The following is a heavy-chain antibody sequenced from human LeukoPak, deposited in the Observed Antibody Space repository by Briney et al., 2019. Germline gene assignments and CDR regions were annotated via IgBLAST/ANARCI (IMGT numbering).Heavy chain of an antibody. V-gene: IGHV1-2*04. Sequence: ASVKVSCKASGYTFTGYYMHWVRQAPGQGLEWMGWINPNSGGTNYAQKFQGWVTMTRDTSISTAYMELSRLRSDDTAVYYCAREGYYYDSSGSLGGNWFDPWGQGTLVTVSS. D-gene: IGHD3-22*01. CDR3: AREGYYYDSSGSLGGNWFDP. CDR1: GYTFTGYY. CDR2: INPNSGGT. J-gene: IGHJ5*02.